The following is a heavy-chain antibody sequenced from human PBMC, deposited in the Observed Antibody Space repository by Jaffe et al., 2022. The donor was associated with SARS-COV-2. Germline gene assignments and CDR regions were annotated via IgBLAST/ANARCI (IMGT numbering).Heavy chain of an antibody. V-gene: IGHV4-34*01. Sequence: QVQLQQWGAGLLKPSETLSLTCAVYGGSFSGYYWSWIRQPPGKGLEWIGEINHSGSTNYNPSLKSRVTISVDTSKNQFSLKLSSVTAADTAVYYCVRIVEDAPEDSGNNPLTLDYWGQGTLVTVSS. CDR3: VRIVEDAPEDSGNNPLTLDY. J-gene: IGHJ4*02. CDR2: INHSGST. D-gene: IGHD1-26*01. CDR1: GGSFSGYY.